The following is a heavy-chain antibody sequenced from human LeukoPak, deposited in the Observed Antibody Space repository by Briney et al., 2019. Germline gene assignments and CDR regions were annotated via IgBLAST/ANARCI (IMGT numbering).Heavy chain of an antibody. CDR2: ISGSGGST. CDR3: AKDRSCTNDICHGDFDY. D-gene: IGHD2-8*01. CDR1: GFTFSSYA. Sequence: SGGSLRLSCAASGFTFSSYAVSWVRQAPGKGLECVSSISGSGGSTYSADSVKGRFTISRDNSKNTLYLQMNSLRAEDTALYYCAKDRSCTNDICHGDFDYWGQGTLVTVSS. V-gene: IGHV3-23*01. J-gene: IGHJ4*02.